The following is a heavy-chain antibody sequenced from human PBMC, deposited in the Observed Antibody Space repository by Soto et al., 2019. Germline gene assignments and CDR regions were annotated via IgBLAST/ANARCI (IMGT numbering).Heavy chain of an antibody. CDR3: ARDVGMRFDY. CDR2: IYYSGST. V-gene: IGHV4-59*01. CDR1: GGPISSYY. Sequence: TSETLSLTCTVSGGPISSYYWSWIRQPPGKGLEWIGYIYYSGSTNYNPSLNSRVTISVDPPKNHFSLKLSFVPVADPAVYYCARDVGMRFDYWGQGTLVTVSS. J-gene: IGHJ4*02. D-gene: IGHD1-20*01.